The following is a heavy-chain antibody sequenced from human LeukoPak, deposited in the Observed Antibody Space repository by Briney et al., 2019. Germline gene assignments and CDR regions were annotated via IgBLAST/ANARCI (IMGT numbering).Heavy chain of an antibody. CDR2: ISSSSSYI. J-gene: IGHJ4*02. CDR3: ARVAYCGGDCNQGQFDY. D-gene: IGHD2-21*01. V-gene: IGHV3-21*01. CDR1: EFTFSSYA. Sequence: GGSLRLSCAASEFTFSSYAMSWVRQAPGKGLEWVSSISSSSSYIYYADSVKGRFTISRDNAKNSLYLQMNSLRAEDTAVYYCARVAYCGGDCNQGQFDYWGQGTLVTVSS.